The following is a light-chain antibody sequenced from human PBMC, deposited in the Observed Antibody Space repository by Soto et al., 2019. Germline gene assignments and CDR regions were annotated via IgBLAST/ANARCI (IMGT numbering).Light chain of an antibody. CDR2: GNS. V-gene: IGLV1-40*01. CDR1: SSNIGAGYD. Sequence: QSVLTQPPSVSGAPGQRVTISCTGSSSNIGAGYDVHWYQQLPGTAPKLLIYGNSNRPSGVPDRFSGSKSGTSASLAITGLQAEDEAEYYCQSYDSSLSGWMFGGGTQLTVL. J-gene: IGLJ3*02. CDR3: QSYDSSLSGWM.